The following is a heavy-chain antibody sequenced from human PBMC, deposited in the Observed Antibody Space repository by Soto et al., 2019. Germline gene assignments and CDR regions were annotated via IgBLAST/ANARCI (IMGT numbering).Heavy chain of an antibody. CDR2: IYYSGRT. Sequence: ASETLSLTCTVSGGAIKNGDYYWSWIRQPPGKGLEWIGYIYYSGRTDYSPALKSRVTISVDTSENQFSLELSSVTAADTAVYYCARVNLVRAAYSFDSWGQGTLVTVSS. CDR3: ARVNLVRAAYSFDS. V-gene: IGHV4-30-4*01. J-gene: IGHJ4*02. CDR1: GGAIKNGDYY. D-gene: IGHD1-26*01.